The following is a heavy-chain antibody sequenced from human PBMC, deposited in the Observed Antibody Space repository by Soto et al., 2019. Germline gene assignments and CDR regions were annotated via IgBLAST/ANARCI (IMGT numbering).Heavy chain of an antibody. Sequence: ASVKVSCKASGYTFTSYGISWVRQAPGQGLEWMGWISAYNGNTNYAQKLQGRVTMTTDTSTSTAYMELRSLRSDDTAVYYCARDGADSSSWYYYYYGMDVWGQGTTVTVSS. V-gene: IGHV1-18*01. D-gene: IGHD6-13*01. CDR3: ARDGADSSSWYYYYYGMDV. CDR1: GYTFTSYG. CDR2: ISAYNGNT. J-gene: IGHJ6*02.